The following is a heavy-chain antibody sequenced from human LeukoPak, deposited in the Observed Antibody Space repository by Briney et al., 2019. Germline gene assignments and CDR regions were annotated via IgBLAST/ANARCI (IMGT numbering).Heavy chain of an antibody. CDR3: TRTEYFVFDY. D-gene: IGHD6-6*01. Sequence: SETLSLTCAVSGGSISSGGYSWSWIRQPPGKGLEWIGYIYYSGSTNYNPSLKSRVTISVDTSKNQFSLKLSSVTAADTAVYYCTRTEYFVFDYWGQGTLVTVSS. J-gene: IGHJ4*02. CDR2: IYYSGST. CDR1: GGSISSGGYS. V-gene: IGHV4-61*08.